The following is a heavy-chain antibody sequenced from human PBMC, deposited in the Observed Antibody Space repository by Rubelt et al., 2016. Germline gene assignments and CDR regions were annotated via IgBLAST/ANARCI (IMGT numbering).Heavy chain of an antibody. Sequence: GSGYSFTSYWISWVRQMPGKGLEWMGIIYPGDSDTRYSPSFQGQVTISADKSISTAYLQWSSLKASDTAMYYCAREMTTVNPPDYWGQGTLVTVSS. D-gene: IGHD4-17*01. CDR2: IYPGDSDT. CDR3: AREMTTVNPPDY. J-gene: IGHJ4*02. V-gene: IGHV5-51*01. CDR1: GYSFTSYW.